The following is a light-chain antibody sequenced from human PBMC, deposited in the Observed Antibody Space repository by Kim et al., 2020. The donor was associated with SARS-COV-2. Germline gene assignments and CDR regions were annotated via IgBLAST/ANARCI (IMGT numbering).Light chain of an antibody. J-gene: IGKJ1*01. V-gene: IGKV1-5*03. CDR3: QQYSSSPRT. CDR2: RAS. CDR1: ESISPW. Sequence: DIQMTQSPSTLSASVGDRVTITCRASESISPWLAWYQQKPRTAPKALIYRASFLERGVPPRFSGSGSGTEFTLTINSLQPEDFAIYYCQQYSSSPRTFGQGTKVDIK.